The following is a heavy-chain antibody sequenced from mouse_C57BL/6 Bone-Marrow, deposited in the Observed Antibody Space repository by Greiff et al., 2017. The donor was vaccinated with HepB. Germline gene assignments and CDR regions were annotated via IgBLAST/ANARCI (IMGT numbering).Heavy chain of an antibody. J-gene: IGHJ2*01. Sequence: QVQLQQSGPELVKPGASVKISCKASGYAFSSSWMNWVKQRPGKGLEWIGRIYPGDGDTNYNGKFKGKATLTADKSSSTAYMQLSSLTSEDSAVYFCARPSYDYDRGYYFDYWGQGTTLTVSS. V-gene: IGHV1-82*01. D-gene: IGHD2-4*01. CDR1: GYAFSSSW. CDR3: ARPSYDYDRGYYFDY. CDR2: IYPGDGDT.